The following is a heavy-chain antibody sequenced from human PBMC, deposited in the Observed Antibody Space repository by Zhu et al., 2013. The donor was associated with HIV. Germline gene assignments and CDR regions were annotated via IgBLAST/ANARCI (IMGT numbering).Heavy chain of an antibody. Sequence: QVQLVQSGAEVKKPGSSVKASCKASGYTFTGYYIHWVRQAPGQGLEWMGWINPNSGGTNYAQKFQGRVTMTRDTSITTSYMELSRLQSDDTAVYYCARDYTHTTDYWGQGTLVTVSS. CDR3: ARDYTHTTDY. V-gene: IGHV1-2*02. CDR2: INPNSGGT. D-gene: IGHD2-2*02. CDR1: GYTFTGYY. J-gene: IGHJ4*02.